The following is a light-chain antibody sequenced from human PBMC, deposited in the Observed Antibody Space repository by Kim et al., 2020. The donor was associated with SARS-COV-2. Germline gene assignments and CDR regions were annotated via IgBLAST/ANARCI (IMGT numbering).Light chain of an antibody. J-gene: IGKJ5*01. CDR1: QSVDTL. CDR2: DAS. CDR3: QQRGSWPSIT. Sequence: SPGGRAPLSCRASQSVDTLLAWYQQKPGQAPRPLIYDASTRATGIPARFSGSGSGTNFTLTISSLEPEDFAVYYCQQRGSWPSITFGQGTRLEIK. V-gene: IGKV3-11*01.